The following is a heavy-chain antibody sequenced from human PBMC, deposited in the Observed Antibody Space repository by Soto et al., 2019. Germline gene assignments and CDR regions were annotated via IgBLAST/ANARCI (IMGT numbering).Heavy chain of an antibody. D-gene: IGHD5-12*01. CDR2: ISYDGSNK. CDR3: AKDRDSGYAFRSFDY. V-gene: IGHV3-30*18. J-gene: IGHJ4*02. Sequence: VGSLRLSCAASGFTFSSYGMHWVRQAPGKGLEWVAVISYDGSNKYYADSVKGRFTISRDNSKNTLYLQMNSLRAEDTAVYYCAKDRDSGYAFRSFDYWGQGTLVTVSS. CDR1: GFTFSSYG.